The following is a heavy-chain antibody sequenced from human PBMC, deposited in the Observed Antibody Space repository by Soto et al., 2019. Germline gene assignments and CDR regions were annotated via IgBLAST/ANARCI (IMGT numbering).Heavy chain of an antibody. CDR3: ARERWLQFDY. J-gene: IGHJ4*02. Sequence: SETLSLTCTVSGGSVSSGSYYWSWIRQPPGKGLEWIGYIYYSGSTNYNPSLKSRVTISVDTSKNQFSLKLSSVTAADTAVYYCARERWLQFDYWGQGTLVTAPQ. CDR1: GGSVSSGSYY. D-gene: IGHD5-12*01. V-gene: IGHV4-61*01. CDR2: IYYSGST.